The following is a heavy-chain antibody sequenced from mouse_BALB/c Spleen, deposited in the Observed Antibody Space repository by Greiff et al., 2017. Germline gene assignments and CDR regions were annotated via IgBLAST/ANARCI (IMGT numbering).Heavy chain of an antibody. V-gene: IGHV5-17*02. CDR1: GFTFSSFG. CDR2: ISSGSSTI. CDR3: ARSTNYYYAMDY. J-gene: IGHJ4*01. Sequence: EVQGVESGGGLVQPGGSRKLSCAASGFTFSSFGMHWVRQAPEKGLEWVAYISSGSSTIYYADTVKGRFTISRDNPKNTLFLQMTSLRSEDTAMDYCARSTNYYYAMDYWGQGTSVTVSS.